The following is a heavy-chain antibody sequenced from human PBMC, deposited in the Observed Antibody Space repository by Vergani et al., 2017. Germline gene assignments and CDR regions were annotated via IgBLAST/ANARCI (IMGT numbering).Heavy chain of an antibody. Sequence: QVQLQESGPGLVKPSQTLSLTCTVSGGSISSGSYYWSWIRQPAGKGLEWIGRIYTSGSTNYNPSLKSRVTISVDTSKNQFSLKLSSVTAADTAVYYCARLSYDTTPYLQGGYDCWGQGTLVSVSS. J-gene: IGHJ4*02. CDR1: GGSISSGSYY. V-gene: IGHV4-61*02. CDR3: ARLSYDTTPYLQGGYDC. D-gene: IGHD3-22*01. CDR2: IYTSGST.